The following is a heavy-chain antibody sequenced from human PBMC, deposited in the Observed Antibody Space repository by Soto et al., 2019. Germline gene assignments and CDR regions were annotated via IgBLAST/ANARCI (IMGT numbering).Heavy chain of an antibody. CDR3: ASCFWSGYHV. V-gene: IGHV4-30-2*01. J-gene: IGHJ4*02. Sequence: SETLSLTCAVSGGSISSGGYSWSWIRQPPGKGLEWIGYIYHSGSTYYNPSLKSRVTISVDRSKNQFSLKLSSVTAADTAVYYCASCFWSGYHVWGQGTLVTSPQ. CDR2: IYHSGST. CDR1: GGSISSGGYS. D-gene: IGHD3-3*01.